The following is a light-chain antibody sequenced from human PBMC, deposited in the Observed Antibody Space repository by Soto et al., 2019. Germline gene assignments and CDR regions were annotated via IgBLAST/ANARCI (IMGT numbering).Light chain of an antibody. V-gene: IGKV3-20*01. Sequence: EIGLTPSPCTLSLSQGDRAPLSCRASQSVSSSFLAWYQQRPGQAPRLLIYGASSRATGIPDRFSGSGSGTEFTLTISSLQSEDCAVYYCQQYDDWPPRYTVGQGTKVDIK. CDR2: GAS. J-gene: IGKJ2*01. CDR3: QQYDDWPPRYT. CDR1: QSVSSSF.